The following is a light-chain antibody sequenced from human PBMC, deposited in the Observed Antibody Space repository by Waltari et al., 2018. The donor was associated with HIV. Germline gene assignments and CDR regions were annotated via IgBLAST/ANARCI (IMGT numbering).Light chain of an antibody. CDR3: CSIARSSTWV. J-gene: IGLJ3*02. CDR2: EVN. CDR1: SSNIGSYNI. V-gene: IGLV2-23*02. Sequence: QSALTPPASVSGSPGQSITIPCTGTSSNIGSYNIVSWYQQHPGQAPKLMFYEVNHPPSGISNRFSGSKSVNTASLTIAGLQAEDEADYYCCSIARSSTWVFGGGTKLSVL.